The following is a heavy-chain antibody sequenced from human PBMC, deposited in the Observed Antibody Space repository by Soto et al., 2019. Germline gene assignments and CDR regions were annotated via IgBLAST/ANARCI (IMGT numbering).Heavy chain of an antibody. J-gene: IGHJ4*02. CDR3: AREQYNWKL. D-gene: IGHD1-20*01. Sequence: KTSETLSLTCSVSGVSITSYYWTWIRHSPGKGLEWIGYVYHTGNTYYNPSLKSRVTISLDTSKNQVSLRLRSVTAADTAVYYCAREQYNWKLWGQGTLVPVSS. CDR2: VYHTGNT. V-gene: IGHV4-59*01. CDR1: GVSITSYY.